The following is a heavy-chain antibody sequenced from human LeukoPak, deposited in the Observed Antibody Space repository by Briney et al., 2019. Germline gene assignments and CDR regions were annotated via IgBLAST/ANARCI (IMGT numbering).Heavy chain of an antibody. D-gene: IGHD6-13*01. CDR2: MNPNSGNT. V-gene: IGHV1-8*03. CDR3: ARGPTSAVASSSWRVGNY. J-gene: IGHJ4*02. CDR1: GYTFTSYD. Sequence: GASVKVSCKASGYTFTSYDINWVRQATGQGLEWMGWMNPNSGNTGYAQKFQGRVTITRNTSISTAYMDLSSLRSEDTAVYYCARGPTSAVASSSWRVGNYWGQGTLVTVSS.